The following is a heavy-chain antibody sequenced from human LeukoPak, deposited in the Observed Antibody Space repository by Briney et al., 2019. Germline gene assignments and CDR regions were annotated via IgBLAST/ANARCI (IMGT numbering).Heavy chain of an antibody. CDR2: IYYSGST. Sequence: SETLSLTCTVSGGSISSYYWSWIRQPPGKGLEWIGYIYYSGSTNYNPSLKSRVAISVDTSKNQFSLKLSSVTAADTAVYYCASGSYYFDYWGQGTLVTVSS. V-gene: IGHV4-59*01. CDR3: ASGSYYFDY. CDR1: GGSISSYY. D-gene: IGHD1-26*01. J-gene: IGHJ4*02.